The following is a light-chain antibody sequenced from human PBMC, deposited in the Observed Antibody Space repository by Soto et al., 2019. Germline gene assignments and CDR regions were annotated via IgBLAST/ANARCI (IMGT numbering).Light chain of an antibody. Sequence: TLSLSPGERATLSCRASQSVSSYLAWYQQKPGQAPRLLIYDASNRATGIPARFSGSGSGTDFTLTISSLEPEDFVVYYCQQRSNWSWTFGQGTKVDI. CDR2: DAS. CDR1: QSVSSY. J-gene: IGKJ1*01. V-gene: IGKV3-11*01. CDR3: QQRSNWSWT.